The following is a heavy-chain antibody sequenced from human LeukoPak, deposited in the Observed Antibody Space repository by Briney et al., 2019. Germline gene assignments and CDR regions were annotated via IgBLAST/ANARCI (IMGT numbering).Heavy chain of an antibody. Sequence: ASVKVSCKASGYTFTSYAISWVRQAPGQGLEWMGRIIPILGIANYAQKFQGRVTITADKSTSTAYMELSSLRSEDTAVYYCARSYGSYYYDSSGYWYWGQGTLVTVSS. CDR1: GYTFTSYA. D-gene: IGHD3-22*01. CDR3: ARSYGSYYYDSSGYWY. CDR2: IIPILGIA. V-gene: IGHV1-69*04. J-gene: IGHJ4*02.